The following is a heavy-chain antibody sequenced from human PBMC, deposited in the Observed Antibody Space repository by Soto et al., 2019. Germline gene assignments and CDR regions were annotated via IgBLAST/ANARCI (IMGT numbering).Heavy chain of an antibody. D-gene: IGHD3-22*01. CDR3: AKAVDYYDSSGPHAFDI. CDR1: GFTFSSYA. Sequence: GGSLRLSCAASGFTFSSYAMSWVRQAPGKGLEWVSAISGSGGSTYYADSVKGRFTISRDNSKNTLYLQMNSLRAEDTAVYYRAKAVDYYDSSGPHAFDIWGQGTMVTVSS. CDR2: ISGSGGST. V-gene: IGHV3-23*01. J-gene: IGHJ3*02.